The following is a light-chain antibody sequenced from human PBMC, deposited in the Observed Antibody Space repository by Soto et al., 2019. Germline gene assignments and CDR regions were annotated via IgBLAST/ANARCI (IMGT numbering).Light chain of an antibody. CDR2: DAS. J-gene: IGKJ3*01. CDR3: QQYDNLPLS. V-gene: IGKV1-33*01. Sequence: DIQMTQSPSSLSASVGDRVTITCQASQDISNYLNWYQQKPGKAPKLVISDASNLETGAPSRFGGSGSGTDFTFTISSLQPEDIGTYFCQQYDNLPLSFGPGTTVEI. CDR1: QDISNY.